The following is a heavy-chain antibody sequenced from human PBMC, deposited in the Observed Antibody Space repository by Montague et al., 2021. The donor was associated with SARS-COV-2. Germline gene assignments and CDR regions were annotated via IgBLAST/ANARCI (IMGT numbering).Heavy chain of an antibody. V-gene: IGHV4-59*13. CDR2: IYYSGST. J-gene: IGHJ4*02. Sequence: SETLSLTCTVSGGSISSCYWSWIRQPPGKGLEWIGYIYYSGSTXXXPSXXXPVTISVDTSKNQFSLKLSSVTAADTAVYYCARGDVEMATIKSGGPFYHFDYWGQGTLVTVSS. D-gene: IGHD5-24*01. CDR3: ARGDVEMATIKSGGPFYHFDY. CDR1: GGSISSCY.